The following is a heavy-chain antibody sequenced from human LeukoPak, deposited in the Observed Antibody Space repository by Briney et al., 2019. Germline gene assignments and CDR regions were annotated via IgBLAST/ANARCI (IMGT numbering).Heavy chain of an antibody. Sequence: SVKVSFKGSGGTFSSYAISWVRQAPGQGIEWMGGIITIFGRANYAQKFQGTVTITAHKSTSTAYMELSSLRSEDTAVYYCARVGQKLIVFGAFDIWGQGTMVTVSS. D-gene: IGHD3-10*02. V-gene: IGHV1-69*06. CDR2: IITIFGRA. CDR1: GGTFSSYA. CDR3: ARVGQKLIVFGAFDI. J-gene: IGHJ3*02.